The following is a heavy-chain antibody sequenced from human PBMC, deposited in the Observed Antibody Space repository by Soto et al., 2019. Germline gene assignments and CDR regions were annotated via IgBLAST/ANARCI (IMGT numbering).Heavy chain of an antibody. D-gene: IGHD6-6*01. Sequence: QVQLVQSGAEVKKPGSSVKVSCKASGGTFSSYAISWVRQAPGQGLEWMGGIIPMFGTADYAQRFQGRVTITADESTSPAYMELSSLRSEDTAVYYCARHSSSTNYYYYGMDVWGQGTTVTVS. CDR3: ARHSSSTNYYYYGMDV. CDR1: GGTFSSYA. V-gene: IGHV1-69*12. J-gene: IGHJ6*02. CDR2: IIPMFGTA.